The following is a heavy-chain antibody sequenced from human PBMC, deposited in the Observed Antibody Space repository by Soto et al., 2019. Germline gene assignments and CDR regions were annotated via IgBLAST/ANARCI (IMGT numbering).Heavy chain of an antibody. D-gene: IGHD3-16*02. V-gene: IGHV5-10-1*03. Sequence: EVQLVQAGAEVKKPGESLRISCEVSGYRFISYWITWVRQMPGQGLEWMGSIDPSDSYTSYSPSFQGHVSLSADKSTSTAYLQWSSLKASDTAMYYCARQGSYDYVSGYFRYLDYWGQGTLLTVSS. J-gene: IGHJ4*02. CDR1: GYRFISYW. CDR3: ARQGSYDYVSGYFRYLDY. CDR2: IDPSDSYT.